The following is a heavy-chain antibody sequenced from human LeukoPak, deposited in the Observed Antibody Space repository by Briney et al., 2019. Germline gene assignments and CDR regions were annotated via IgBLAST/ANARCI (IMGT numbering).Heavy chain of an antibody. V-gene: IGHV3-66*02. J-gene: IGHJ4*02. Sequence: GGSLRLSCAASGFTFSDYYMSWIRQAPGKGLEWVSVIYSGGSTYYADSVKGRFTISRDNSKNTLYLQMNSLRAEDTAVYYCARDLGQLFDYWGQGTLVTVSS. CDR2: IYSGGST. CDR3: ARDLGQLFDY. CDR1: GFTFSDYY. D-gene: IGHD2-21*01.